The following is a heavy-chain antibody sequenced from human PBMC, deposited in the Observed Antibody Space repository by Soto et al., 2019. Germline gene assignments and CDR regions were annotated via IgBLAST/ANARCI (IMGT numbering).Heavy chain of an antibody. Sequence: QVQLVESGGGVVHPGRSLRLSCAASGFPFSRYDMHWVRQAPGKGLEWVAVLWFDGSNEYYADSVQGRFTISRDNSKNTLYPQMDSLRAEDTAVYYCAKVLYASESFDSEEAPYGMDVWGQGTTVTVSS. CDR1: GFPFSRYD. J-gene: IGHJ6*02. CDR3: AKVLYASESFDSEEAPYGMDV. D-gene: IGHD3-10*01. CDR2: LWFDGSNE. V-gene: IGHV3-33*06.